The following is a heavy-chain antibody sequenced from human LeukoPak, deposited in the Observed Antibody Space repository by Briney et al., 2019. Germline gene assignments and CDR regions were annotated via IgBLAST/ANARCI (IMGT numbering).Heavy chain of an antibody. Sequence: ASVKVSCKTSGYTFTAYYIYWVRQAPGQGPEWMGWINPNSGGTNSAQKFQGRVTMTRDASISTAYMELSRLRSDDTAVYYCASGCSTASCHGPFYSGYWGQGTLVTVSS. CDR1: GYTFTAYY. CDR3: ASGCSTASCHGPFYSGY. V-gene: IGHV1-2*02. D-gene: IGHD2-2*01. J-gene: IGHJ4*02. CDR2: INPNSGGT.